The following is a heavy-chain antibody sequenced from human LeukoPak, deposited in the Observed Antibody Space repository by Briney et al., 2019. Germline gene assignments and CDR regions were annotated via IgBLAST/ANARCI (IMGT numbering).Heavy chain of an antibody. J-gene: IGHJ1*01. D-gene: IGHD3-22*01. CDR3: AIMHGYYDGTGYWVQ. Sequence: GGSLRLSCAASGFTFSTYSMHWVRQAPGKGLEYVSTTSKSGGTTYYANSVKGRFTCSRDNSKNTLYMQMNSLRDEDTAVYYCAIMHGYYDGTGYWVQWGQGTLVTVSS. CDR2: TSKSGGTT. CDR1: GFTFSTYS. V-gene: IGHV3-64*01.